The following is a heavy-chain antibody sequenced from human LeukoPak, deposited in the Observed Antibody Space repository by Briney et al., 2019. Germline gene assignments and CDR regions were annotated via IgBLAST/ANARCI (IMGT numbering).Heavy chain of an antibody. J-gene: IGHJ4*02. Sequence: PGGSLRLSCAASGFIFGRYGMHWVRQAPVQGLEWVAFTPYHGVSRYYTESVKGRFTISRDNSKSTLYLQMNSLRIEDTAVYYCAKDRHGDYTSDYWGQGTLVIVSS. CDR2: TPYHGVSR. CDR1: GFIFGRYG. D-gene: IGHD4-17*01. V-gene: IGHV3-30*02. CDR3: AKDRHGDYTSDY.